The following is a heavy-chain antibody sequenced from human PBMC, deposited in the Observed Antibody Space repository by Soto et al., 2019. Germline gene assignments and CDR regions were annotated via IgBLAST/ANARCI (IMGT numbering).Heavy chain of an antibody. CDR3: SRLRRPPRSTRFPRGALPSFCS. D-gene: IGHD2-2*01. J-gene: IGHJ5*01. CDR1: GGSISSSSYY. Sequence: PSETLSLTCTVSGGSISSSSYYWGWIRQPPGKGLEWIGSIYYSGSTYYNPSLKSRVTISVDTSKNQFSLKLSSVTAADTAVYYCSRLRRPPRSTRFPRGALPSFCSWA. CDR2: IYYSGST. V-gene: IGHV4-39*01.